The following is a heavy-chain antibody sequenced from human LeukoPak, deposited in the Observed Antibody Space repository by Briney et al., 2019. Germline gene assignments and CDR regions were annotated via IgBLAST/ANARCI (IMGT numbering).Heavy chain of an antibody. J-gene: IGHJ4*02. CDR1: GFTFSSYG. CDR3: AKDFRVYCSGGSCYFDY. Sequence: QTGGSLRLSCAASGFTFSSYGMHWVRQAPGKGLEWVAFIRYDGSNKYYADSVKGRFTISRDNSKNTLYLQMNSLRAEDTAVYYCAKDFRVYCSGGSCYFDYWGQGTLVTVSS. V-gene: IGHV3-30*02. CDR2: IRYDGSNK. D-gene: IGHD2-15*01.